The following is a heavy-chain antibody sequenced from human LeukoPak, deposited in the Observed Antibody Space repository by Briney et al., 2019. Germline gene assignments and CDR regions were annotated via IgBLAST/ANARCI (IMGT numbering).Heavy chain of an antibody. D-gene: IGHD3-3*01. J-gene: IGHJ6*02. CDR3: ARYYDFWSASREPGDYYYGMDV. V-gene: IGHV1-18*01. CDR2: ISAYNGNT. CDR1: GYTFTSYG. Sequence: ASVKVSCKASGYTFTSYGISWVRQAPGQGLEWMGWISAYNGNTNYAQKLQGRVTMTTDTSPSTAYMELRSLRSDDTAVYYCARYYDFWSASREPGDYYYGMDVWGQGTTVTVSS.